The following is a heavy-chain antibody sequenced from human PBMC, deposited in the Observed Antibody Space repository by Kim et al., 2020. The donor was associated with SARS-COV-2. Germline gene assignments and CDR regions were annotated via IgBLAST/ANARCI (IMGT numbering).Heavy chain of an antibody. Sequence: GGSLRLSCAASGFTFSSYGMHWVRQAPGKGLEWVAVIWYDGSNKYYADSVKGRFTISRDNSKNTLYLQMNSLRAEDTAVYYCAREYYGSGSYLFDPWGQGTLVTVSS. CDR1: GFTFSSYG. D-gene: IGHD3-10*01. CDR2: IWYDGSNK. J-gene: IGHJ5*02. CDR3: AREYYGSGSYLFDP. V-gene: IGHV3-33*01.